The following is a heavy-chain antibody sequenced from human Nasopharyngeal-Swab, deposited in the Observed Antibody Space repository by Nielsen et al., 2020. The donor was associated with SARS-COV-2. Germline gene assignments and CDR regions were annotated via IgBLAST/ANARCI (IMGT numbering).Heavy chain of an antibody. CDR3: AKDLKSASYYYDSSAPWGAFDI. D-gene: IGHD3-22*01. Sequence: GGSLRLSCAASGFTFSSYAMSWVRQAPGKGLEWVSAISGSGGSTYYADSVKGRFTISRDNSKNTLYLQMNSLRAEDTAVYYCAKDLKSASYYYDSSAPWGAFDIWGQGTMVTVSS. V-gene: IGHV3-23*01. J-gene: IGHJ3*02. CDR2: ISGSGGST. CDR1: GFTFSSYA.